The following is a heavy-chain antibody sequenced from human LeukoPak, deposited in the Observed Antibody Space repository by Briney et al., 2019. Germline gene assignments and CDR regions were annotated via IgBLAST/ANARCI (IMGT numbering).Heavy chain of an antibody. D-gene: IGHD6-19*01. Sequence: PSETLSLTCAVYGGSFSGYYWSWIRQPPGKGLEWIGEINHSGSTNYNPSLKSRVTISVDTSKNQFSLKLSSVTAADTAVYYCARHIAVAGTGWFDPWGQGTLVTVSS. CDR3: ARHIAVAGTGWFDP. CDR2: INHSGST. CDR1: GGSFSGYY. J-gene: IGHJ5*02. V-gene: IGHV4-34*01.